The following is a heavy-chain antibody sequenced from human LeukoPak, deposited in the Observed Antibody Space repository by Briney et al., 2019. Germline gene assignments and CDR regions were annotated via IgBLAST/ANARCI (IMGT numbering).Heavy chain of an antibody. Sequence: ASVKVSCKASGYTFTSYGISWVRQAPGQGLEWMGWISAYNGNTNYAQKLQGRVTMTTDTSTSTAYMELRSLRSDDTAVYYCARETVGAIPNTHYFDYWGQGTLVTVSS. CDR2: ISAYNGNT. D-gene: IGHD1-26*01. CDR3: ARETVGAIPNTHYFDY. J-gene: IGHJ4*02. CDR1: GYTFTSYG. V-gene: IGHV1-18*01.